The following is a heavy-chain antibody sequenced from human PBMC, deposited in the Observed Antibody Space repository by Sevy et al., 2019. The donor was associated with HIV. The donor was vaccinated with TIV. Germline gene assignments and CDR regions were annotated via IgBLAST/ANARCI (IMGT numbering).Heavy chain of an antibody. D-gene: IGHD2-8*01. CDR3: ARGRYCSSGVCAGVSQTGTS. Sequence: GGSLRLSCAASGFTFSTYAMHWVRQAPGKGLEWVALISSDVSNKYYADSVKGRFTISRDNSKNTLYLQMNSLRVDDTAMYYCARGRYCSSGVCAGVSQTGTSWGQGTLVTVSS. V-gene: IGHV3-30-3*01. CDR1: GFTFSTYA. J-gene: IGHJ4*02. CDR2: ISSDVSNK.